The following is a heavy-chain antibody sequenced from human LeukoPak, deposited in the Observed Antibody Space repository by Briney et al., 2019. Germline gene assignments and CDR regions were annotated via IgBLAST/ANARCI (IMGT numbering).Heavy chain of an antibody. D-gene: IGHD3-22*01. J-gene: IGHJ4*02. CDR1: GFTFSSYW. CDR3: ARHRDSDISGSSAGLDY. V-gene: IGHV3-7*01. CDR2: IRRDGNEK. Sequence: PGGSLRLSCAASGFTFSSYWMNWARQAPGKGLEWVANIRRDGNEKHYVESMEGRFIITRDNAKNSLYLEMDSLRVEDTAVYFCARHRDSDISGSSAGLDYWGQGTLVTVSS.